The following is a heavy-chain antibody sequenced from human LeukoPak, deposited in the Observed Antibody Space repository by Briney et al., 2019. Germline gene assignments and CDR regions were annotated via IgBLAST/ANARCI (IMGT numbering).Heavy chain of an antibody. J-gene: IGHJ5*02. D-gene: IGHD3-3*01. Sequence: SETLSLTCTVSGGSISSYYWSWIRQPPGKGLEWIGYIYYSGSTNYNPSLKSRVTISVDTSKNQFSLKLSSVTAADTAVYYCARDKMGYDFWSGYSPYNWFDPWGQGTLVTVSS. CDR2: IYYSGST. V-gene: IGHV4-59*12. CDR1: GGSISSYY. CDR3: ARDKMGYDFWSGYSPYNWFDP.